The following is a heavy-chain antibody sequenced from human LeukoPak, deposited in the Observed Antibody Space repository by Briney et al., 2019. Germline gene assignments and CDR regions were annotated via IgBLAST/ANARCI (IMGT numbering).Heavy chain of an antibody. Sequence: ASVKVSCKASGYTFTSYDINWVRQATGQGLEWMGWMNPNSGNTGYAQKFQGRVTITTDTSTSTAYMELRSLRSDDTAVYFCARGKSRGSHIDYWGQGTLVTVSS. CDR1: GYTFTSYD. V-gene: IGHV1-8*03. CDR2: MNPNSGNT. CDR3: ARGKSRGSHIDY. D-gene: IGHD1-26*01. J-gene: IGHJ4*02.